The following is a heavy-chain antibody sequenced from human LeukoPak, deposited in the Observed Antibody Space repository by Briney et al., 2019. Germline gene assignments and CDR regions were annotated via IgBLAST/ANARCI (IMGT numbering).Heavy chain of an antibody. J-gene: IGHJ3*02. CDR1: GGSMSDYY. D-gene: IGHD3-22*01. CDR2: IYYTGST. Sequence: SETLSLTCTVSGGSMSDYYWSWIRQPPGKGLEWIGYIYYTGSTNYNPSLKDRVTISIDTSKNQFSLKLSSVTAAGTALYYCARDYTMTHASDIWDQGTLVTVSS. CDR3: ARDYTMTHASDI. V-gene: IGHV4-59*01.